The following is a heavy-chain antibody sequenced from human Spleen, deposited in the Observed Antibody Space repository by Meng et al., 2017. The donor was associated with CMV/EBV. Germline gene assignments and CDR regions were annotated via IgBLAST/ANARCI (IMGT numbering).Heavy chain of an antibody. CDR2: IYYSGST. J-gene: IGHJ4*02. D-gene: IGHD5-24*01. CDR3: ARVWLQLKIIDY. Sequence: SETLSLTCAVHDGSFSVYYWSWIRQPPGKGLEWIGYIYYSGSTNYNPSLKSRVTISVDTSKNQCSLKLSSVTAADTAVYYCARVWLQLKIIDYWGQGTLVTVSS. CDR1: DGSFSVYY. V-gene: IGHV4-59*01.